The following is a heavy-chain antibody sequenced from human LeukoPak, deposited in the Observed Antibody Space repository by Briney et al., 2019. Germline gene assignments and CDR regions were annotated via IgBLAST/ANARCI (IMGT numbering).Heavy chain of an antibody. CDR2: INHSGST. CDR1: GGSISSGGYS. J-gene: IGHJ4*02. Sequence: SQTLSLTCAVSGGSISSGGYSWSWIRQPPGKGLEWIGEINHSGSTNYNPSLKSRVTISVDTSKNQFSLKLSSVTAADTAVYYCARSQRGWLHPFDYWGQGTLVTVSS. CDR3: ARSQRGWLHPFDY. D-gene: IGHD5-24*01. V-gene: IGHV4-30-2*01.